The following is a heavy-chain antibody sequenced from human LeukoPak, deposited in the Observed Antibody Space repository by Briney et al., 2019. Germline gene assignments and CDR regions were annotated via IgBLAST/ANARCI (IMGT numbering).Heavy chain of an antibody. CDR2: ISSSSSYI. D-gene: IGHD6-19*01. CDR3: ARDPKAVANWFDP. J-gene: IGHJ5*02. CDR1: GFTFSSYS. Sequence: PGGSLRLSCAASGFTFSSYSMNWVRQAPGKGLEWVSSISSSSSYIYYAGSVKGRFTISRDNAKNSLYLQMNSLRAEDTAVYYCARDPKAVANWFDPWGQGTLVTVSS. V-gene: IGHV3-21*01.